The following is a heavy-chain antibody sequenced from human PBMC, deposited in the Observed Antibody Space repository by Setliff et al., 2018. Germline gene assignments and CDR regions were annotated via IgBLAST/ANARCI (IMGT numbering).Heavy chain of an antibody. CDR1: GFTFSTHS. D-gene: IGHD4-17*01. V-gene: IGHV3-48*04. J-gene: IGHJ4*02. CDR2: ISSGGTRT. CDR3: ARANDYGDSFDY. Sequence: GGSLRLSCAASGFTFSTHSMNWVRQAPGKGLEWVSYISSGGTRTYYADSVKGRFTISRDNAKNSLYLEMDSLRAQDTAVYYCARANDYGDSFDYWGRGTLVTVSS.